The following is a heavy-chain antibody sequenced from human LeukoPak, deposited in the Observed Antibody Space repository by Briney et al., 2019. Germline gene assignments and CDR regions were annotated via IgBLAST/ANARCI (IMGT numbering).Heavy chain of an antibody. CDR2: INSDGSST. CDR1: GFTFSSYW. V-gene: IGHV3-74*01. J-gene: IGHJ4*02. CDR3: ARDQIKRSGWYYY. Sequence: PGGSLSLSCAASGFTFSSYWMHCVRHAPGKGLVWVSRINSDGSSTSYADSVKGRFTISRDNAKNTLYLQMHSLRAEDTAVYYCARDQIKRSGWYYYWGQGTLVTVSS. D-gene: IGHD6-19*01.